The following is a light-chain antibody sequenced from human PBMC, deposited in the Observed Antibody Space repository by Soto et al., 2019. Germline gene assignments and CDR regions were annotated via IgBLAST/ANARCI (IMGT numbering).Light chain of an antibody. V-gene: IGKV2-28*01. Sequence: DIVMTQSPLSLPVTPGEPASISCRSSQSLLHSNGYTYLDWYLQKPGQSPQLLIYLGSNRASGVPDRFSGSGSGTDFTLKSSRVEAEDVGVYYCMQALQTPAFGQGTKVEIK. CDR3: MQALQTPA. CDR1: QSLLHSNGYTY. J-gene: IGKJ1*01. CDR2: LGS.